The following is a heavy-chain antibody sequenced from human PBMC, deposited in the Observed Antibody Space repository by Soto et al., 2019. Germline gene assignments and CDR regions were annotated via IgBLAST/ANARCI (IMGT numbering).Heavy chain of an antibody. CDR1: GYTFTSYD. D-gene: IGHD6-19*01. Sequence: ASVKVSCKASGYTFTSYDINWVRQATGQGLEWMGWMNPNSGNTGYAQKFQGRVTMTRNTSISTAYMELSSLRSEDTAVYYCARGPRHIAVAGPQNDYWGQGTLVTVSS. CDR3: ARGPRHIAVAGPQNDY. V-gene: IGHV1-8*01. CDR2: MNPNSGNT. J-gene: IGHJ4*02.